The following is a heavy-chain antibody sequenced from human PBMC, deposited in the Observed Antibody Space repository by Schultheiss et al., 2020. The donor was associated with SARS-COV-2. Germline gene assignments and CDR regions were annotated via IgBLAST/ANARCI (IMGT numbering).Heavy chain of an antibody. J-gene: IGHJ2*01. Sequence: GESLKISCKASGYTFTSYDINWVRQATGQGLEWMGWMNPNSGNTGYAQKFQGRVTMTRNTSISTAYMELSSLRSEDTAVYYCARSKQQLGYWYFDLWGRGTLVTVSS. D-gene: IGHD6-13*01. CDR3: ARSKQQLGYWYFDL. CDR2: MNPNSGNT. CDR1: GYTFTSYD. V-gene: IGHV1-8*01.